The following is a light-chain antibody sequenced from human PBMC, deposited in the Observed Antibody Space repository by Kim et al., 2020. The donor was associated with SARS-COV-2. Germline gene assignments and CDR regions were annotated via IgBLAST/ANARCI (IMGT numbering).Light chain of an antibody. CDR1: HTVSSTS. V-gene: IGKV3-20*01. CDR3: QQYGTSLFT. CDR2: GAS. Sequence: SPGERATLSCRTRHTVSSTSLAWYQQRPGQSPRLLIYGASIRATGIPDRFSGSGSGTDFTLTISRLEPEDFAVYYCQQYGTSLFTFGQGTRLEIK. J-gene: IGKJ5*01.